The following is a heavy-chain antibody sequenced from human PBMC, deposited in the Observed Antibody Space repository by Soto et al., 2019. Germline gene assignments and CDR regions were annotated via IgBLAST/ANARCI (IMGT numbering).Heavy chain of an antibody. CDR3: AREGGAPYYYYGMDV. J-gene: IGHJ6*02. D-gene: IGHD3-10*01. CDR1: VGTLIIYT. Sequence: SVKVSFKASVGTLIIYTSTCVRQAPGQGLEWMGRIIPILGIANYAQTFQGRVTMTTDTSTSTAYMELRSLRSDDTAVYYCAREGGAPYYYYGMDVWGQGTPVTVSS. CDR2: IIPILGIA. V-gene: IGHV1-69*04.